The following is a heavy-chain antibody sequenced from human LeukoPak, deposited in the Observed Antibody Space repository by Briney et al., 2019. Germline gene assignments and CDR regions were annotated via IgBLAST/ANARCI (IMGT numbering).Heavy chain of an antibody. D-gene: IGHD3-22*01. CDR1: GFTFSSYG. Sequence: PGGSLRLSCAASGFTFSSYGMSWVRQAPGKGLEWVSAISGSGGSTYYADSVKGRFTISRDKSKNTLYLQMNSLRVEDTAVYYCARHVVAVGFDYWGQGTLVTVSS. CDR2: ISGSGGST. V-gene: IGHV3-23*01. CDR3: ARHVVAVGFDY. J-gene: IGHJ4*02.